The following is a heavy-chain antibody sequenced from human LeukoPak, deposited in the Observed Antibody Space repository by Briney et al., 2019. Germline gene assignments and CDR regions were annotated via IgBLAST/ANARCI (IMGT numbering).Heavy chain of an antibody. CDR2: ISGSGGST. V-gene: IGHV3-23*01. J-gene: IGHJ4*02. CDR1: GFTFEDYA. CDR3: AKDGSHDYVWGSYRYY. Sequence: GGSLRLSCAASGFTFEDYAMSWVRQAPGKGLEWVSAISGSGGSTYYADSVKGRFTISRDNSKNTLYLQMNSLRAEDTAVYYCAKDGSHDYVWGSYRYYWGLGTLVTVSS. D-gene: IGHD3-16*02.